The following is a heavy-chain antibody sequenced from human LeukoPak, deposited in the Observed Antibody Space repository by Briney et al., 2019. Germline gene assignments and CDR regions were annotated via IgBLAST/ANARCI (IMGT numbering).Heavy chain of an antibody. Sequence: PSETLSLTCTVSGGSFSSGSYYWSWIRQPPGKGLEWIGYIYYSGSTNYNPSLKSRVTISVDTSKNQFSLKLSSVTAADTAVYYCARGGGLAIDYWGQGTLVTVSS. CDR2: IYYSGST. CDR1: GGSFSSGSYY. CDR3: ARGGGLAIDY. V-gene: IGHV4-61*01. J-gene: IGHJ4*02. D-gene: IGHD3/OR15-3a*01.